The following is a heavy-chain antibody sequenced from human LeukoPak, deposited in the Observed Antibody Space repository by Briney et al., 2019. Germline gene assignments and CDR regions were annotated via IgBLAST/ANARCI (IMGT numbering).Heavy chain of an antibody. V-gene: IGHV3-23*01. CDR3: ARGGHRNQVTDY. Sequence: PGGSLRLSCAASGFTFSSYAMSWVRQAPGKGLEWVSAISGSGGSTYYADSVKGRFTISRDNSKNTLYLQMNSLRVEDTAVYYCARGGHRNQVTDYWGQGTLVTVSS. CDR2: ISGSGGST. J-gene: IGHJ4*02. CDR1: GFTFSSYA. D-gene: IGHD1-14*01.